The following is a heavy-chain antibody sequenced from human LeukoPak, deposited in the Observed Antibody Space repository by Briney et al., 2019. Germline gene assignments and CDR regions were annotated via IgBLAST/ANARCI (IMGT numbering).Heavy chain of an antibody. J-gene: IGHJ5*02. Sequence: GGSLRLSCAASGFTFSTYSLNWVRQVQGLGRMGFLNISSSSTIYYAESVKGRLTISRDNAKNLLYLQVNSLRAEDTAVYYCARGGTTVTSRLLFGHWGQGTLVTVSS. CDR2: ISSSSTI. CDR1: GFTFSTYS. D-gene: IGHD4-17*01. V-gene: IGHV3-48*01. CDR3: ARGGTTVTSRLLFGH.